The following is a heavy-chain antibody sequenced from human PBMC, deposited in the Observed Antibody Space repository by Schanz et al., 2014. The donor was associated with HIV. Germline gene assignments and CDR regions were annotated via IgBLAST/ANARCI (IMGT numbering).Heavy chain of an antibody. CDR2: ISNYIGNT. V-gene: IGHV1-18*01. Sequence: QVQLVQSGTEVKKPGASVTVSCKASGYTFTNYAINWVRQAPGQGLEWMGWISNYIGNTDYEQNLQGRVTMTADTFTNIAYMELRSLTSDDTAVYYCARGSCSGGTCYSGDHWGQGTLVTVSA. CDR1: GYTFTNYA. D-gene: IGHD2-15*01. CDR3: ARGSCSGGTCYSGDH. J-gene: IGHJ4*02.